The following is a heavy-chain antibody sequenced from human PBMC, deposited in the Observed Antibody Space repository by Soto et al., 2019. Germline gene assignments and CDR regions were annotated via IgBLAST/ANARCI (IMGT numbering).Heavy chain of an antibody. CDR2: ISGSGGST. J-gene: IGHJ4*02. CDR1: GFTFSTYA. CDR3: ATDRYCSGGSCYSDY. Sequence: GGSLRLSCAASGFTFSTYAMSWVRQAPGKGLEWVSSISGSGGSTYYADSVKGRFTISRDNSKNTLYLQLNSLRAEDTAVYYCATDRYCSGGSCYSDYWGQGTLVTVSS. V-gene: IGHV3-23*01. D-gene: IGHD2-15*01.